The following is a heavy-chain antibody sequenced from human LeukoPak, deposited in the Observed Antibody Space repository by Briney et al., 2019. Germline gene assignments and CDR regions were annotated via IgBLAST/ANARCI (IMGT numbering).Heavy chain of an antibody. CDR3: ARHGSDWSFDY. CDR2: IYYSGST. J-gene: IGHJ4*01. V-gene: IGHV4-59*08. D-gene: IGHD6-19*01. CDR1: GGSISTYY. Sequence: SSETLSLTCTVSGGSISTYYWRWIRQPPEKGLEWIGYIYYSGSTNYNPSLKSRVTMSIDTSKNQFSLKLTSVTAADTAVYYCARHGSDWSFDYWGRGALVTVSS.